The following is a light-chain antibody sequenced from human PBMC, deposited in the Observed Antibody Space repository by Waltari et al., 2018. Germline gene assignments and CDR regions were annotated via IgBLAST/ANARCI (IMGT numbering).Light chain of an antibody. CDR1: ELGNKY. CDR2: EDD. V-gene: IGLV3-1*01. CDR3: QAWDTRAVV. J-gene: IGLJ3*02. Sequence: SYELTQPPSVSVSPGQTATITCSGDELGNKYASWYQQQPGQSPVLLIFEDDKRPSGIPERFSGSNSGNTATLTITGTQALDEADYYCQAWDTRAVVFGGGTKLTVL.